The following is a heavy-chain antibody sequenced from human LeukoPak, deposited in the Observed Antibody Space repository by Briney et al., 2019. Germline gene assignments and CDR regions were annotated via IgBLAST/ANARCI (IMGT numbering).Heavy chain of an antibody. CDR1: GFTFSRYG. Sequence: GGSLRLSCAAAGFTFSRYGFHWVRQAPGKGLEWVAFTRNDRDEKFYTESVKGRFIVSKDKSKNTVYLQMNSLRTEDTAIYYCANEEAMVASSFDYWGPGTLVTVSP. CDR3: ANEEAMVASSFDY. CDR2: TRNDRDEK. V-gene: IGHV3-30*02. D-gene: IGHD4/OR15-4a*01. J-gene: IGHJ4*02.